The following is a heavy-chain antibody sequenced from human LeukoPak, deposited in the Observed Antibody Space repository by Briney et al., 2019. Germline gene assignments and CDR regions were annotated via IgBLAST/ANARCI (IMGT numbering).Heavy chain of an antibody. CDR3: ARWYDSSGSYYYYGMDV. Sequence: ASVKVSCKASGYTFTSYDINWVRQATAQGLEWMGWMNPNSGNTGYAQKFQGRVTMTRNTSISTAYMELSSLRSEDTAVYYCARWYDSSGSYYYYGMDVWGQGTTVTVSS. CDR1: GYTFTSYD. CDR2: MNPNSGNT. D-gene: IGHD3-22*01. V-gene: IGHV1-8*01. J-gene: IGHJ6*02.